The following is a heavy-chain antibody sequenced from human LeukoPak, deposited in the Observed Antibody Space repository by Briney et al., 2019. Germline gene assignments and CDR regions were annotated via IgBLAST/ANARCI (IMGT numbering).Heavy chain of an antibody. CDR1: GDSITSSSYY. J-gene: IGHJ4*02. D-gene: IGHD5/OR15-5a*01. CDR2: ISHGGST. CDR3: LNFIASTIMNY. Sequence: SETLSLTCTVSGDSITSSSYYWGWIRQPPGKGLEWIWTISHGGSTYYNPSLKSRVSISGDTSKTQFSLTLSSVTAADTAVYYCLNFIASTIMNYWGQGALVIVSS. V-gene: IGHV4-39*07.